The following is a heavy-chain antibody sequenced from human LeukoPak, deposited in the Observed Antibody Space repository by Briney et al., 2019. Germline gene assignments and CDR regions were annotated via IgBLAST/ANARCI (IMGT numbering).Heavy chain of an antibody. D-gene: IGHD2-15*01. CDR3: VSGTAAVAPAMTY. CDR2: INGDGSYA. CDR1: GFTFGNFW. J-gene: IGHJ4*02. V-gene: IGHV3-74*01. Sequence: GGSLRLSCAASGFTFGNFWMHWIRQGPGKGLLWVARINGDGSYADYAESVQGRFTVSRDNAKNTLYLQMDSRGVEDTAVYYCVSGTAAVAPAMTYWGRGTLVTGSS.